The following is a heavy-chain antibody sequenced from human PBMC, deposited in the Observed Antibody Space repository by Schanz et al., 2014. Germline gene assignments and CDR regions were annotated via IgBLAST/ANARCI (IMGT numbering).Heavy chain of an antibody. Sequence: QLVGSGGGLIQPGGSLRLSCTASGFAFSSYSMNWVRQAPGKGLEWVSYISRSGTTIYYADSVKGRFTISRDNAKNTLYLQMNSLRAEDTAVYYCAREQIMAAAGLVDYWGHGTLVTVSS. D-gene: IGHD6-13*01. V-gene: IGHV3-48*01. CDR1: GFAFSSYS. J-gene: IGHJ4*01. CDR2: ISRSGTTI. CDR3: AREQIMAAAGLVDY.